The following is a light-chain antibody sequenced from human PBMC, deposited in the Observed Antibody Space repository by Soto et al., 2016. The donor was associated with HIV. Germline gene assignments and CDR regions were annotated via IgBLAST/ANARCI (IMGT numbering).Light chain of an antibody. V-gene: IGLV3-19*01. CDR3: NSRDSTTNHLV. Sequence: SSKLTQDPAVSVALGQTVRITCQGDNLRGYYASWYQQKPGQAPLLVIYGKNNRPSGIPDRISGSSSGDTASLTITGTQAEDEADYYCNSRDSTTNHLVFGGGTRLTVL. J-gene: IGLJ2*01. CDR2: GKN. CDR1: NLRGYY.